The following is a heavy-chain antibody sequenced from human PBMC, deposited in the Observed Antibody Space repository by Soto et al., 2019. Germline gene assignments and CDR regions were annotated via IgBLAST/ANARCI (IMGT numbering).Heavy chain of an antibody. J-gene: IGHJ6*03. CDR2: IYYSGST. D-gene: IGHD6-6*01. CDR1: GGSISSGGYY. V-gene: IGHV4-31*03. Sequence: SETLSLTCTVSGGSISSGGYYWSWIRQHPGKGLEWIGYIYYSGSTYYNPSLKSRVTISVDTSKNQFSLKLSSVTAADTAVYYCARASPNEYSRLYYMDVWGKGTTVTVSS. CDR3: ARASPNEYSRLYYMDV.